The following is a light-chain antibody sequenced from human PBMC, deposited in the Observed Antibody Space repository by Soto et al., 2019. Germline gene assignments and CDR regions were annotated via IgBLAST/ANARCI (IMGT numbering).Light chain of an antibody. J-gene: IGKJ1*01. Sequence: DIVMTQSPDSLVVSLGERATINCKSSQSVLYSSNNKNYLAWYQQKPGQPPKLLIYWASTRESGVPDRFSGSGSGTDFPLTISSLQAEDVAVYYCQQYYTLWTFGQGTKVEIK. CDR3: QQYYTLWT. CDR2: WAS. V-gene: IGKV4-1*01. CDR1: QSVLYSSNNKNY.